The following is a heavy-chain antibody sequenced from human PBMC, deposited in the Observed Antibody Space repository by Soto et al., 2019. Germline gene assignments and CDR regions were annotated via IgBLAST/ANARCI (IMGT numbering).Heavy chain of an antibody. J-gene: IGHJ4*02. CDR1: GGTFSIYT. Sequence: QVQLVQSGSEVKKPGSSVKVSCKASGGTFSIYTISWVRQAPGQGLEWMGRVIPIFDVTSYAQRFQGRVTITADKSTTTAYMELSSLRSEDTAVYYCAMDRYNSNWPNFDYWGQGTLVTVSS. D-gene: IGHD6-13*01. V-gene: IGHV1-69*02. CDR2: VIPIFDVT. CDR3: AMDRYNSNWPNFDY.